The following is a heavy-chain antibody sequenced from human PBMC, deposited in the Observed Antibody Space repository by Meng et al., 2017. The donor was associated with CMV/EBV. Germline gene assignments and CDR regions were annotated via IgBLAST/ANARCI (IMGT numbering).Heavy chain of an antibody. CDR1: GFTFSSYG. CDR2: IWYDGSNK. J-gene: IGHJ4*02. CDR3: AKDSYPGGGSGPRGFDY. Sequence: GESLKISCAASGFTFSSYGMHWVRQAPGKGLEWVAVIWYDGSNKYYADSVKGRFTISRDNSKNTLYLQMNSLRAEDTAVYYCAKDSYPGGGSGPRGFDYWGQGTLVTVSS. D-gene: IGHD3-3*01. V-gene: IGHV3-33*06.